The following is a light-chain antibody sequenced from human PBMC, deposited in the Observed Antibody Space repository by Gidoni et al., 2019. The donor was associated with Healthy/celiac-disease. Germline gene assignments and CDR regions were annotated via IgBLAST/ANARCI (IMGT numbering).Light chain of an antibody. CDR3: QQYNNWPPWT. CDR1: QSVSSN. J-gene: IGKJ1*01. V-gene: IGKV3-15*01. Sequence: EIVMTQSPATLSVSPGERATLSCRASQSVSSNLAWYQQKPGQAPRLLSYGASTRATGIPARFSGSGSGTEFTLTISSLQSEDFAVYYCQQYNNWPPWTFXXXTKVEIK. CDR2: GAS.